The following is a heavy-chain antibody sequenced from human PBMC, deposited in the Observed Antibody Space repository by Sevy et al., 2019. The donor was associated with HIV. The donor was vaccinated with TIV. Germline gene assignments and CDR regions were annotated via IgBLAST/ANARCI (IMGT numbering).Heavy chain of an antibody. D-gene: IGHD3-22*01. CDR2: ISGSGTRT. CDR3: AKGGGGHYDPDEIAYYFYYYNMDV. Sequence: GGSLRLSCAVSGFSFDSYGMTWVRQAPGKGLEWVSAISGSGTRTYYADSVKGRFIISRDNSKNTLDLQMNSLRAEDNAIYYWAKGGGGHYDPDEIAYYFYYYNMDVWGKRTTVTVSS. J-gene: IGHJ6*03. CDR1: GFSFDSYG. V-gene: IGHV3-23*01.